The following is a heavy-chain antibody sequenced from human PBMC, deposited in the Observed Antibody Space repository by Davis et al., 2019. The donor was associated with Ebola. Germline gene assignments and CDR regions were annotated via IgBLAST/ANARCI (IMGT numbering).Heavy chain of an antibody. D-gene: IGHD6-13*01. J-gene: IGHJ4*02. CDR1: GYTFTSYG. Sequence: ASVKVSCKASGYTFTSYGINWVRQATGQGLEWMGWMNPNSGNTGYAQKFQGRVTMTRNTSISTAYMELSSLRSEDTAVYYCARGLLGGLVAAAGYYYFDYWGQGTLVTVSS. CDR3: ARGLLGGLVAAAGYYYFDY. CDR2: MNPNSGNT. V-gene: IGHV1-8*02.